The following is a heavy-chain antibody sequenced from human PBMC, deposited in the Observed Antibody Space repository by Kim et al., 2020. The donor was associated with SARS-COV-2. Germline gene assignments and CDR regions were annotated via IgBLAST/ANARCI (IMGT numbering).Heavy chain of an antibody. V-gene: IGHV5-10-1*01. Sequence: GESLKISCKGSGYSFTNYWISWVRQMPGKGLEWMGRIDPSDSYTNYSPSFQGHVTISADKSISTAYLQWSSLKASDTAMYYCVRRMSSSGWYEYWGQGTLVTVSS. D-gene: IGHD6-19*01. CDR1: GYSFTNYW. CDR3: VRRMSSSGWYEY. CDR2: IDPSDSYT. J-gene: IGHJ4*02.